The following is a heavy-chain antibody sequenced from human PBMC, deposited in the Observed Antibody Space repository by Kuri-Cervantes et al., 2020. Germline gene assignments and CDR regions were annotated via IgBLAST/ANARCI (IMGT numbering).Heavy chain of an antibody. CDR3: ARDFIIRDYGDYGGWFDL. Sequence: ESLKISCAVYGGSFSGYYWSWIRQPPGKGLEWIGEINHSGSTNYNPSLKSRVTISVDTSKNQFSLKLSSVTAADTAVYYCARDFIIRDYGDYGGWFDLWGQGTLVTVSS. D-gene: IGHD4-17*01. J-gene: IGHJ5*02. V-gene: IGHV4-34*01. CDR1: GGSFSGYY. CDR2: INHSGST.